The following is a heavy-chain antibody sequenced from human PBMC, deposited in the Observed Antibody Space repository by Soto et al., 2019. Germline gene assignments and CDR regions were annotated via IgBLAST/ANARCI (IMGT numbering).Heavy chain of an antibody. CDR3: ARYRLRTIFGVDTPYGMDV. Sequence: ASVKVSCKASGYTFTGYYMHWVRQAPGQGLEWMGWIDPNSGGTNYAQKFQGRVTMTRDTSISTAYMELSRLRSDDTAVYYCARYRLRTIFGVDTPYGMDVWGQGTTVTVSS. CDR1: GYTFTGYY. D-gene: IGHD3-3*01. CDR2: IDPNSGGT. J-gene: IGHJ6*02. V-gene: IGHV1-2*02.